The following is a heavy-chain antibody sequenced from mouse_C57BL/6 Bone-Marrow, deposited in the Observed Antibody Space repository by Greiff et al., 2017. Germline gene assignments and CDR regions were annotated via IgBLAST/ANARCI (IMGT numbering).Heavy chain of an antibody. Sequence: VQLQQPGAELVKPGASVKLSCKASGYTFTSYWMHWVKQRPGQGLEWIGMIHPNSGSTNYNEKFKSKATLTVDKSSSTAYMQLSSLTSEDSAVYYWARKSPITTVVYFDVWGTGTTVTVSS. CDR1: GYTFTSYW. D-gene: IGHD1-1*01. V-gene: IGHV1-64*01. CDR2: IHPNSGST. CDR3: ARKSPITTVVYFDV. J-gene: IGHJ1*03.